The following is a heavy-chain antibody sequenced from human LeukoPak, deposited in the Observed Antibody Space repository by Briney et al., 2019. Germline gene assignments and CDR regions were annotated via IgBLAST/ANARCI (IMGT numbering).Heavy chain of an antibody. CDR2: IYYSGST. J-gene: IGHJ4*02. CDR3: ARTILEYYYDSNGRYYFDY. CDR1: GGSLSSFY. D-gene: IGHD3-22*01. V-gene: IGHV4-59*01. Sequence: PSETLSLTCTVSGGSLSSFYWSWIRQPPGKGLEWIGYIYYSGSTNYNPSLESRVTISVDTSKNQFSLRLSSVTAADTAVYYCARTILEYYYDSNGRYYFDYWGQGTLVTVSS.